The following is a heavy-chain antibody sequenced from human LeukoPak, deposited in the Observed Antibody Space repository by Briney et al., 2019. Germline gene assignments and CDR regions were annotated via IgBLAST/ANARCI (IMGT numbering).Heavy chain of an antibody. CDR1: GFMFDDFG. J-gene: IGHJ4*02. CDR3: ARDYDYGDYPGY. D-gene: IGHD4-17*01. Sequence: AGGSLRFSCAPPGFMFDDFGMSGVRQAPGKGLGWVSGINWNGGRTCYADSVKGRFTISRDNAKNYLYLQMNSLRAEDTALYYCARDYDYGDYPGYWGQGTLVTVSS. V-gene: IGHV3-20*04. CDR2: INWNGGRT.